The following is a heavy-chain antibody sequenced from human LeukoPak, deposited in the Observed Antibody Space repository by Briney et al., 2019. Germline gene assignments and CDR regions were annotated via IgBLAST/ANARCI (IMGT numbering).Heavy chain of an antibody. CDR1: GFTFSGYD. J-gene: IGHJ4*02. D-gene: IGHD6-19*01. CDR3: ARDLTVAGPIDC. V-gene: IGHV3-48*03. CDR2: ISTSGNTI. Sequence: GGSLRLSCAASGFTFSGYDMNWVRQAPGKGLEWISYISTSGNTIYYADSVKGRFTISRGNAQSSLHLQMNRLRAEDTAIYYCARDLTVAGPIDCWGQGTLVTVSS.